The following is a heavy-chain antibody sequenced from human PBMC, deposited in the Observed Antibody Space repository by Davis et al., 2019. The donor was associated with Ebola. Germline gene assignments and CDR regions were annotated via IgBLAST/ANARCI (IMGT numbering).Heavy chain of an antibody. CDR3: AKGPVDIGTNSSPPSIYYYGMDV. Sequence: GESLMISCAASGFTVSSNYMSWVRQAPGKGLERVSVMYSGGSTDYADSVKGRFTIARDNSKNTLYLQMNSLRAEDTAVYYCAKGPVDIGTNSSPPSIYYYGMDVWGQGTTVTVSS. CDR2: MYSGGST. CDR1: GFTVSSNY. D-gene: IGHD5-12*01. J-gene: IGHJ6*02. V-gene: IGHV3-53*01.